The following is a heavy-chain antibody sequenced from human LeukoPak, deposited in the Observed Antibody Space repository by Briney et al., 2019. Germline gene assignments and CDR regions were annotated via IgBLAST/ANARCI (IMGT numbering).Heavy chain of an antibody. Sequence: SETLPLTCTVSGGSISSYFWSWMRQPPGKGLEGIGYIYTSGSTNYNPSLKSRVTISVDTSKNQFSLKLSSVTAADTAVYYCARLTLGYCSSTSCSNAFDIWGQGTMVTVSS. J-gene: IGHJ3*02. CDR2: IYTSGST. CDR1: GGSISSYF. D-gene: IGHD2-2*01. V-gene: IGHV4-4*09. CDR3: ARLTLGYCSSTSCSNAFDI.